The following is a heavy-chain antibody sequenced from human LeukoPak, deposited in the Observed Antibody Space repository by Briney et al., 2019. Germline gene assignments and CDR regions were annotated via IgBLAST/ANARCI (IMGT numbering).Heavy chain of an antibody. CDR1: GYTFTGYY. J-gene: IGHJ5*02. Sequence: GASAKVSCKASGYTFTGYYMHWVRQAPGQGLEWMGWINPNSGGTNYAQKFQGRVTMTRDTSISTAYMELSRLRSDDTAVYYCARVRLYSSSFNWFDPWGQGTLVTVSS. CDR3: ARVRLYSSSFNWFDP. V-gene: IGHV1-2*02. CDR2: INPNSGGT. D-gene: IGHD6-13*01.